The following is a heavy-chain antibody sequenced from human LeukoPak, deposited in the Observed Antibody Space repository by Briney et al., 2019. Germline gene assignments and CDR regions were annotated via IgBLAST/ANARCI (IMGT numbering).Heavy chain of an antibody. J-gene: IGHJ4*02. Sequence: PSETLSLTCTVSGGSISSYYWSWIRQPPGKGLEWIGYIYYSGSTNYNPSLKSRVTISVDTSKNQFSLKLSSVTAADTAVYYCARSRGWLPPDDYWGQGTLVTVSS. V-gene: IGHV4-59*01. CDR3: ARSRGWLPPDDY. CDR1: GGSISSYY. D-gene: IGHD5-18*01. CDR2: IYYSGST.